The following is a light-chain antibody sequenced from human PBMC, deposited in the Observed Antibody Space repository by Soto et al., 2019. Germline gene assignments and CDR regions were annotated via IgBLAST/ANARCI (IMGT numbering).Light chain of an antibody. J-gene: IGKJ1*01. V-gene: IGKV1-5*03. CDR2: KAS. Sequence: DIQMTQSPSTLSGSVGDRVTITCRASRTISSWLAWYQQKPGKAPKLLIYKASTLKSGVPSRFSGSGSGTEFTLTISSLQPDDFATYYCQHYNSYSEAFGKGNKV. CDR3: QHYNSYSEA. CDR1: RTISSW.